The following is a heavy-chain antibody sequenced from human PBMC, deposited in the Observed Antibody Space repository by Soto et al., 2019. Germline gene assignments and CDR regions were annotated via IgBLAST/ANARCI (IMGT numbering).Heavy chain of an antibody. J-gene: IGHJ4*02. CDR1: GFTFSDHY. Sequence: QVQLVESGGGLVKPGGSLRLSCAASGFTFSDHYMSWIRQAPGTGLEWVSYISSSGDIIYYADSVKGRFTISRDNAKNSLYLQMNSLRAEDTAVYYCARDLGYYDSSGYFDYWGQGTLVTVSS. CDR2: ISSSGDII. V-gene: IGHV3-11*01. CDR3: ARDLGYYDSSGYFDY. D-gene: IGHD3-22*01.